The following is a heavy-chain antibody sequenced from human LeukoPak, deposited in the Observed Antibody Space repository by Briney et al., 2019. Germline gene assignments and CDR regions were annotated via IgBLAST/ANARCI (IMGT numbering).Heavy chain of an antibody. CDR1: GYTFTNYG. CDR3: ARAYYGSGGSLTHTDFDY. Sequence: GASVKVSCKASGYTFTNYGISWVRQAPGHGLEWTGGISAYNGNTKYAQKLQDRVTMTTDTSTSTAYMELRRLRSDDTAVYYCARAYYGSGGSLTHTDFDYWGQGTLVTVSS. J-gene: IGHJ4*02. D-gene: IGHD3-10*01. V-gene: IGHV1-18*04. CDR2: ISAYNGNT.